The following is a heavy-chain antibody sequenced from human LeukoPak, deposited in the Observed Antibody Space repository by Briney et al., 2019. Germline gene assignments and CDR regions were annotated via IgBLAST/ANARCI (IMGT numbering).Heavy chain of an antibody. J-gene: IGHJ6*03. CDR3: ARTQDVTYFYYYMDV. Sequence: GESLKISCKGSGYTFTSYGISWVRQAPGEGLEWMGWISLYNGNTDHAQKLQGRVTMTTDTSTSTAYMELRSLRSDDTAVYYCARTQDVTYFYYYMDVWGKGTTISVSS. D-gene: IGHD2-21*01. CDR2: ISLYNGNT. CDR1: GYTFTSYG. V-gene: IGHV1-18*01.